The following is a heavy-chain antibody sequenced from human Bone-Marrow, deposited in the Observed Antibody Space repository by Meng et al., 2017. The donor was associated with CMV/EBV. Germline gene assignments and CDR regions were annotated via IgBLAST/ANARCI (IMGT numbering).Heavy chain of an antibody. CDR1: GFNFSIYA. V-gene: IGHV3-30-3*01. CDR3: ARGRGGTVPTIYYFDF. J-gene: IGHJ4*02. CDR2: ISYDGSNK. D-gene: IGHD5-12*01. Sequence: GESLKISCAASGFNFSIYAMHWVRQAPGEGLEWVAVISYDGSNKYYADSVKGRFTISRDNSKNTLYLQMNSLRAEDTAVYYCARGRGGTVPTIYYFDFWGQGTRVTGYS.